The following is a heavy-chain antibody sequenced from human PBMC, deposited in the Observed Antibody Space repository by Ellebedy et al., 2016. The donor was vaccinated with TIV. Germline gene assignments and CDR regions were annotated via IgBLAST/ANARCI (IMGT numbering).Heavy chain of an antibody. CDR1: GASIGGHF. J-gene: IGHJ4*02. D-gene: IGHD2-2*01. Sequence: MPSETLSLTCAVSGASIGGHFWSWIRQPPGKGLEWIAYIHHGVTTSYNPSLKSRVTISEDTSKNQFSLILTYVTAADTAVYYCARHAGNAEYAFDFWGQGSPVTVSS. CDR2: IHHGVTT. CDR3: ARHAGNAEYAFDF. V-gene: IGHV4-59*08.